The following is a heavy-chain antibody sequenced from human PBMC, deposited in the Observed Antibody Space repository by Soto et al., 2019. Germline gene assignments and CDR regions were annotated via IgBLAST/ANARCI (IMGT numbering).Heavy chain of an antibody. V-gene: IGHV4-4*02. CDR2: IYHSGST. CDR3: ASRRDYDGSPY. D-gene: IGHD3-16*01. Sequence: QVELQESGPGLVMPSGTLSLTCFVSGGSISGSHWRTWVRQSPGQGLEWIGEIYHSGSTNYNPSLESRVTISIDKSTNQFSLNLRSVSAADTAVYYCASRRDYDGSPYWGQGTLVTVSS. J-gene: IGHJ4*02. CDR1: GGSISGSHW.